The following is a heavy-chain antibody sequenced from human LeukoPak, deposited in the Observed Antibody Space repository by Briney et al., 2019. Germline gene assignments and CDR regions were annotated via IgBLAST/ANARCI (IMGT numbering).Heavy chain of an antibody. CDR2: ISGSGGST. J-gene: IGHJ4*02. V-gene: IGHV3-23*01. Sequence: GGSLRLSCAASGFTYSSHATRWVRQAPGKGLEWVSVISGSGGSTYYADSVKGRFTISRDNSKNPLYLQMNSLRAEDTAVYYCSKVGRVVTAIRFDNWGQGTLVTVSS. D-gene: IGHD2-21*02. CDR1: GFTYSSHA. CDR3: SKVGRVVTAIRFDN.